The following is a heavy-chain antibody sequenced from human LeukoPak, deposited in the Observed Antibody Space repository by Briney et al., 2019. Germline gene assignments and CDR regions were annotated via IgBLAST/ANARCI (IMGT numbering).Heavy chain of an antibody. Sequence: SETLSLTCTVSGGSITSYFWSWIRQPPGKGLEWIGYIYHSGSTYYNPSLKSRVTISVDRSKNQFSLKLSSVTAADTAVYYCARVTYYYDSSGYYYQDYFDYWGQGTLVTVSS. CDR3: ARVTYYYDSSGYYYQDYFDY. J-gene: IGHJ4*02. D-gene: IGHD3-22*01. V-gene: IGHV4-59*12. CDR1: GGSITSYF. CDR2: IYHSGST.